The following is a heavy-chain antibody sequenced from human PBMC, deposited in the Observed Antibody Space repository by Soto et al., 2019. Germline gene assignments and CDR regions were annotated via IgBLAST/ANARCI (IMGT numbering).Heavy chain of an antibody. CDR1: GFTVSSYY. Sequence: GGSLRLSCAASGFTVSSYYMSLVRQAPGKGLECVSVIYSGGSTYYADSVKGRFTISRDNSKNTLYLQMNTLRAEDTAVYYCARDLSGLYAFDYWGPGSLVTVSS. V-gene: IGHV3-53*01. J-gene: IGHJ4*02. CDR2: IYSGGST. CDR3: ARDLSGLYAFDY. D-gene: IGHD6-19*01.